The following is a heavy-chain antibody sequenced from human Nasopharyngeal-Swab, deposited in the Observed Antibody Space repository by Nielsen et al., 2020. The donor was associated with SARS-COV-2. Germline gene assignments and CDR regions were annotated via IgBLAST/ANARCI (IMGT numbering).Heavy chain of an antibody. CDR1: GGSISSYY. V-gene: IGHV4-59*01. CDR2: IYYSGST. D-gene: IGHD6-13*01. Sequence: GSLRLSCTVSGGSISSYYWSWIRQPPGKGLEWIGYIYYSGSTNYNPSLKSRVTISVDTSKNQFSLKLSSVTAADTAVYYCARAYSSSWYPGYYYYGMDVWGQGTTVIVSS. CDR3: ARAYSSSWYPGYYYYGMDV. J-gene: IGHJ6*02.